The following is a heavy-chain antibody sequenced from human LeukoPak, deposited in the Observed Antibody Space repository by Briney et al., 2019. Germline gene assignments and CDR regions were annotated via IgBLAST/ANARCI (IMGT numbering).Heavy chain of an antibody. CDR2: IIPIFGTA. CDR1: GGTFSSYA. CDR3: ARDRIQFSLSWFDP. D-gene: IGHD5-18*01. J-gene: IGHJ5*02. V-gene: IGHV1-69*01. Sequence: SVKVSCKASGGTFSSYAISWVRQARGQGLEWMGGIIPIFGTANYAQKFQGRVTITADESTSTAYMELSSLRSEDTAVYYCARDRIQFSLSWFDPWGQGTLVTVSS.